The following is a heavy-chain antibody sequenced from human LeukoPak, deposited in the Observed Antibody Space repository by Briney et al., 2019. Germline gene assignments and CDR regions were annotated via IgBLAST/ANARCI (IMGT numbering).Heavy chain of an antibody. CDR2: ISSSSSYI. CDR3: TKDSHRRSDY. Sequence: GGSLRLSCAASGFTFSSYSMNWVRQAPGKGLEWVSSISSSSSYIYYADSVKGRFSISRDNAKYSLYLQMNSLRAEDTAVYYCTKDSHRRSDYWGQGTLLTVSS. CDR1: GFTFSSYS. J-gene: IGHJ4*02. D-gene: IGHD1-14*01. V-gene: IGHV3-21*01.